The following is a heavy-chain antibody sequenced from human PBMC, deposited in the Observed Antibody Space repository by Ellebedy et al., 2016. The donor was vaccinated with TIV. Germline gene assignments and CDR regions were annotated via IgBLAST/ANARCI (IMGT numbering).Heavy chain of an antibody. CDR1: GLTFRNYA. Sequence: GESLKISCAASGLTFRNYALNWVRQAPGKELEWVAVIAYDGIKTDSADSVKGRFTISRDNSKNTLYLQMNNLRPEYTAVYYCASRDFADYGWFDPWGQGTLVTVSS. D-gene: IGHD4-17*01. CDR2: IAYDGIKT. V-gene: IGHV3-30-3*01. CDR3: ASRDFADYGWFDP. J-gene: IGHJ5*02.